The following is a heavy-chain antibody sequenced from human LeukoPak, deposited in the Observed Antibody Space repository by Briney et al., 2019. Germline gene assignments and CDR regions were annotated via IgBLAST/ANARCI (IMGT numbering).Heavy chain of an antibody. J-gene: IGHJ4*02. D-gene: IGHD2-2*01. V-gene: IGHV4-59*08. CDR1: GGSISTYY. CDR2: IHYSGST. CDR3: ARQGQYQLLPFDN. Sequence: SETLSLACTASGGSISTYYWSWIRQPPGKGLEWIGHIHYSGSTNYNPSLKSRVTISVDPSKNQFSLKLSSVTAADTAVYYCARQGQYQLLPFDNWGQGTLVTVSS.